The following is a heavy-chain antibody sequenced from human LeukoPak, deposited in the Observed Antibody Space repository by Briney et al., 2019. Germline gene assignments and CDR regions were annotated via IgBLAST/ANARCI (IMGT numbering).Heavy chain of an antibody. CDR3: ARENWVFDY. CDR2: VYRSGTT. Sequence: SETLSLTCVVSGYSISSGYHWGWIRQPPGKGLEWIGSVYRSGTTYYDPSLKSRVTISVDTSKYQISLKVRSVTAADTAMYYCARENWVFDYWGQGILVTVSS. V-gene: IGHV4-38-2*02. J-gene: IGHJ4*02. D-gene: IGHD7-27*01. CDR1: GYSISSGYH.